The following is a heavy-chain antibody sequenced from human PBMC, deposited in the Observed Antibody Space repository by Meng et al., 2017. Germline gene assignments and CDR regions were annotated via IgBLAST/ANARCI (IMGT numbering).Heavy chain of an antibody. CDR1: GFICSDYY. Sequence: GEALMISCAASGFICSDYYMSWIRPAPGEGLEWVSYISSSGSTIYYADSVKGRFTISRDNSKNTLDLQMNRLRAEDTAVYYCAKSLNCRGGSCYEAAFDYWGQGTLVTVSS. D-gene: IGHD2-15*01. V-gene: IGHV3-11*01. CDR3: AKSLNCRGGSCYEAAFDY. J-gene: IGHJ4*02. CDR2: ISSSGSTI.